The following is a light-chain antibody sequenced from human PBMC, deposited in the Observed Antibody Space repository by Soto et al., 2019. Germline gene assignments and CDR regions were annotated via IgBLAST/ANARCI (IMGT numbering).Light chain of an antibody. CDR1: QSVGNNY. J-gene: IGKJ4*01. V-gene: IGKV3-20*01. Sequence: EIVLTQSPGTLSLSPGERATLSCRASQSVGNNYLAWYQQKPGQAPRFLIYDASSRATGIPDRFSGSGSGTDFTLTISRLEPEDFAVYYCQQYGSTPLTFGGVTMVEIK. CDR2: DAS. CDR3: QQYGSTPLT.